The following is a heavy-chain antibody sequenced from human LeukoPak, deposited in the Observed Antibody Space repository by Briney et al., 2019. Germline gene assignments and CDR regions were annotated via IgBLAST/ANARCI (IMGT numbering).Heavy chain of an antibody. J-gene: IGHJ4*02. CDR1: GFSFSKYA. V-gene: IGHV3-23*01. D-gene: IGHD2-2*01. Sequence: GGSLRLSCTTSGFSFSKYAMSWVRQAPGKGLEWLSGISGSGGTTFYADSVKGRLAISRDNSKNTLYLQMNSLRAEDTAVYYCARLPAYCSSTSCYYDYWGQGTLVTVSS. CDR2: ISGSGGTT. CDR3: ARLPAYCSSTSCYYDY.